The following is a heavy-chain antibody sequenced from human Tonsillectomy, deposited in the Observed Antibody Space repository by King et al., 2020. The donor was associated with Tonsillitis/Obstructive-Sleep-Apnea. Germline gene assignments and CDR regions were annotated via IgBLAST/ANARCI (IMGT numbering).Heavy chain of an antibody. V-gene: IGHV4-59*01. CDR3: ARKGLGSGGYYSPDAFDI. CDR2: IYYSGST. D-gene: IGHD3-10*01. J-gene: IGHJ3*02. CDR1: GGSISSYY. Sequence: QLQESGPGLVKPSETLSLTCTVSGGSISSYYWSWIRQPPGKGLEWIGYIYYSGSTNYNPSLKSRVTISVDTSKNQFSLKLSSVTAADTAVYYCARKGLGSGGYYSPDAFDIWGQGTMVTVSS.